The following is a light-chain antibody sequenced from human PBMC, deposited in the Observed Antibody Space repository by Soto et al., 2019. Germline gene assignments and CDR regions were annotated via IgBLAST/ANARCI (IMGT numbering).Light chain of an antibody. Sequence: EIVMTQSPATLSVSPVERATLSCRASQSVSSNLAWYQQKPGQAPRLLIYGASTRATGIPARFSGSGSGTDFTLTISSLEPEDFAVYYCQQRSNWPTFGQGTKVDIK. CDR1: QSVSSN. CDR2: GAS. CDR3: QQRSNWPT. V-gene: IGKV3-15*01. J-gene: IGKJ1*01.